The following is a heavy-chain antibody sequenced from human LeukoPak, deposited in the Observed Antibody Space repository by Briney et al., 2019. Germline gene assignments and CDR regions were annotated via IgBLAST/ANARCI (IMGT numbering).Heavy chain of an antibody. D-gene: IGHD5-12*01. V-gene: IGHV4-34*01. CDR1: GGSFSGYY. J-gene: IGHJ4*02. CDR3: ARGHRRGYSGYDIGAKLGSSGWYGDY. Sequence: PSETLSPTCAVYGGSFSGYYWSWIRQPPGKGLEWIGEINHSGSTNYNPSLKSRVTISVDTSKNQFSLKLSSVTAADTAVYYCARGHRRGYSGYDIGAKLGSSGWYGDYWGQGTLVTVSS. CDR2: INHSGST.